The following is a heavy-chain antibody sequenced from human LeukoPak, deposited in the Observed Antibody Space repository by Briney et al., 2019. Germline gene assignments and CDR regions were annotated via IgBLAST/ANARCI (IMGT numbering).Heavy chain of an antibody. CDR3: AKGGAPAKTPIGY. CDR1: GFTVSSDY. CDR2: ISGSGGST. V-gene: IGHV3-23*01. Sequence: GSLRLSCVVSGFTVSSDYMSWVRQAPGKGLEWVSAISGSGGSTYYADSVKGRFTISRDNSKNTLYLQMNSLRAEDTAVYYCAKGGAPAKTPIGYWGQGTLVTVSS. J-gene: IGHJ4*02. D-gene: IGHD2-15*01.